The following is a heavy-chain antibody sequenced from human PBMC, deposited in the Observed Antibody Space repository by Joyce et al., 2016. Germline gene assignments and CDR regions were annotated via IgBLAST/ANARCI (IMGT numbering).Heavy chain of an antibody. CDR3: ARLDRGYFYFYGMDV. CDR2: IKQDGSEK. J-gene: IGHJ6*02. Sequence: EAQLVESGGDAVQPGGSLRRSCVASGFIFRSYWMTWVRQAPGKGLEWLANIKQDGSEKYYVDSVKDRFTISRDNAKNSLYLQMNNLGGEDTAVYYCARLDRGYFYFYGMDVWGQGTTVTVSS. D-gene: IGHD3-10*01. V-gene: IGHV3-7*03. CDR1: GFIFRSYW.